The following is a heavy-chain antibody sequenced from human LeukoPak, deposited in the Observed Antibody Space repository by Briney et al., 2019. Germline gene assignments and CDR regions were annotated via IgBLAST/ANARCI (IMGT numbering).Heavy chain of an antibody. J-gene: IGHJ6*02. CDR3: ARDSEGGYNKNGMDV. V-gene: IGHV3-48*04. CDR2: ISSSGSTI. Sequence: PGGSLRLSCAASGFTFSSYSMNWVRQAPGKGLEWVSYISSSGSTIYYADSVKGRFTISRDNAKNSLYLQMNSLRAEDTAVYYCARDSEGGYNKNGMDVWGQGTTVTVSS. CDR1: GFTFSSYS. D-gene: IGHD5-24*01.